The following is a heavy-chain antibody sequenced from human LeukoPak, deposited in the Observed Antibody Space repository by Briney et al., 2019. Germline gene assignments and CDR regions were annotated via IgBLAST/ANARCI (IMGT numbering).Heavy chain of an antibody. CDR3: AVNTIFGVVIINYYMDV. CDR2: IIPIFGTA. J-gene: IGHJ6*03. D-gene: IGHD3-3*01. Sequence: ASVKVSCKASGGTFSSYAISWVRQAPGQGLEWMGGIIPIFGTANYAQKFQGRVTITADESTSTAYMELSSLRSEDTAVYYCAVNTIFGVVIINYYMDVWGKGTTVTVSS. CDR1: GGTFSSYA. V-gene: IGHV1-69*13.